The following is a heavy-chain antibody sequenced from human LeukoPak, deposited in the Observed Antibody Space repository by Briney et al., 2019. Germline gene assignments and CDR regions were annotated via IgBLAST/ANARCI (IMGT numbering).Heavy chain of an antibody. J-gene: IGHJ4*02. CDR2: ISDRLDEV. D-gene: IGHD7-27*01. V-gene: IGHV3-23*01. CDR3: AWPGLN. CDR1: GFTFSIYA. Sequence: GGSLRLSCAASGFTFSIYAMSWVRQAPGKGLEWVSGISDRLDEVYYAGSVKGRFTISRDNPKNTLYLEMNSLRAEDTAVYYCAWPGLNWGQGTLVTVSS.